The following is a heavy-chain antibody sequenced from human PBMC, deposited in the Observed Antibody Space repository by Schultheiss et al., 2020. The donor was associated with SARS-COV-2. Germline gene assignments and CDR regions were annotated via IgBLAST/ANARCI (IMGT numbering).Heavy chain of an antibody. V-gene: IGHV5-51*01. Sequence: GESLKISCKGSGYSFTSYWIGWVRQMPGKGLEWMGIIYPGDSDIKYSPSFQGQVTISADKSISTAYLQWRSLKASDTAMYYCARHGTIFGVAETDYWGQGTLVTVSS. CDR3: ARHGTIFGVAETDY. CDR2: IYPGDSDI. CDR1: GYSFTSYW. D-gene: IGHD3-3*01. J-gene: IGHJ4*02.